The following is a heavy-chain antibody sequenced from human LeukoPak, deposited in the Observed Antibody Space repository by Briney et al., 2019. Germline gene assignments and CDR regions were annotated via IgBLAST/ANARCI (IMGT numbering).Heavy chain of an antibody. CDR3: AKEGVTMVRGERAAYYFDY. D-gene: IGHD3-10*01. J-gene: IGHJ4*02. V-gene: IGHV3-30*18. CDR1: GFTFRSYS. CDR2: ISYDGSNK. Sequence: GGSLRLSCAASGFTFRSYSMRWVREAPGEGRGRVADISYDGSNKYYVDSVKGRFTISRDNSKNTLYLQMSSLRAEDTAVYYCAKEGVTMVRGERAAYYFDYWGQGTLVTVSS.